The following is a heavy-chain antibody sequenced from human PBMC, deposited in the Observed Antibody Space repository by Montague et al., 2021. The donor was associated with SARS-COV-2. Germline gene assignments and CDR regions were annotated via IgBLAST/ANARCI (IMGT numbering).Heavy chain of an antibody. CDR2: IYYSGST. CDR3: ARQGRYQLPITSIGVVMADGFDI. Sequence: SETLSLTCTVSGGSISSYYWSWIRQPPGKGLEWIGYIYYSGSTNYNPSLKSRVTISVDTSKKQFSLKLSSVTAADTAVYYCARQGRYQLPITSIGVVMADGFDIWGQGTMVTVSS. J-gene: IGHJ3*02. D-gene: IGHD3-3*01. CDR1: GGSISSYY. V-gene: IGHV4-59*08.